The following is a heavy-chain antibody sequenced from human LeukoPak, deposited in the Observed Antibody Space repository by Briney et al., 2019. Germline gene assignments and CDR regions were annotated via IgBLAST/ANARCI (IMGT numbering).Heavy chain of an antibody. J-gene: IGHJ4*02. CDR2: IRYDGSNK. V-gene: IGHV3-30*02. Sequence: GGSLRLSCAASGLTFSSYGMHWLRQAPGKGLEWVAFIRYDGSNKYYADSVKGRFTISRDSSKNTLYLQMNSLRAEDTAVYYCARTPSWSGYASIDYWGQGTLVTVSS. CDR1: GLTFSSYG. CDR3: ARTPSWSGYASIDY. D-gene: IGHD3-3*01.